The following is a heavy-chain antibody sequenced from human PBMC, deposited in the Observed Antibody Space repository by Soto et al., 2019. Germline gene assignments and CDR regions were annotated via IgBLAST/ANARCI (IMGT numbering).Heavy chain of an antibody. CDR2: INPGGAST. D-gene: IGHD3-10*01. V-gene: IGHV1-46*01. CDR3: ARDRDYPGNVWFDP. Sequence: ASVKVSCKASGYIFSSYYMHWVRQAPGQGLEWMGIINPGGASTSYAQKFQGRFTMTRDTSTSTLYMELSSLRSDDTAVYYCARDRDYPGNVWFDPWGQGTLVTVSS. CDR1: GYIFSSYY. J-gene: IGHJ5*02.